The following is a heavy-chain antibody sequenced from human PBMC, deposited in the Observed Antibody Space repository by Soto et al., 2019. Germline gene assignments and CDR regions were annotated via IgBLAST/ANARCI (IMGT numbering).Heavy chain of an antibody. J-gene: IGHJ5*02. V-gene: IGHV4-59*08. Sequence: SETLSLTCTVSGGSISSYYWSWIRQPPGKGLEWIGYIYYSGSTNYNPSLKSRVTISVDTSKNQFSLKLSSVTAADTAVYYCARTPGSSGWLNWLDPWGQGTLVTVS. D-gene: IGHD6-19*01. CDR2: IYYSGST. CDR3: ARTPGSSGWLNWLDP. CDR1: GGSISSYY.